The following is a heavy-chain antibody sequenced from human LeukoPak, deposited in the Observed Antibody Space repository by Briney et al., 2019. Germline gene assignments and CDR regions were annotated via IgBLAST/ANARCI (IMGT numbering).Heavy chain of an antibody. Sequence: KPSETLSLTCTVSGGSISSGGYYWSWIRQHPGKGLEWIGYIYYSGSTYYNPSLKSRVTISVDTSKNQFSLKLSSVTAADTAVYYCARTNHPITMVRGVIDYWGQGTLVTVSS. CDR2: IYYSGST. CDR1: GGSISSGGYY. J-gene: IGHJ4*02. CDR3: ARTNHPITMVRGVIDY. V-gene: IGHV4-31*03. D-gene: IGHD3-10*01.